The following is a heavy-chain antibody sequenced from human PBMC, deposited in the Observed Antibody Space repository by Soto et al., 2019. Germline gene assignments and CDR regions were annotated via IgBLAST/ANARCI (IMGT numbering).Heavy chain of an antibody. CDR2: INAGKGNT. V-gene: IGHV1-3*05. Sequence: QVQLVQSGAEEKKPGASVKVSCKASGYTFTNYAIHWVRQAPGQRLEWMGWINAGKGNTKYSQKFQGRVTITRDTXASTAYMELSSLRSEDTAVYYCARDYYYDNSGHYDYWGQGTLVTVSS. CDR1: GYTFTNYA. CDR3: ARDYYYDNSGHYDY. D-gene: IGHD3-22*01. J-gene: IGHJ4*02.